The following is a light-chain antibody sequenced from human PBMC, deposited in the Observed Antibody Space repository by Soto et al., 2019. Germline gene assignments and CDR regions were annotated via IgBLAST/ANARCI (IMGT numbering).Light chain of an antibody. V-gene: IGLV2-23*01. J-gene: IGLJ1*01. Sequence: QSVLTQPASVSGSPGQSITISCTGTSSDVGSYNLVSWYQQHPGKAPKLMIYEGSKRPSGVSNRFSGPKSGNTASLTISGLQAEDEADYYCCSYAGSSTPHYVFGTGTKLTVL. CDR1: SSDVGSYNL. CDR2: EGS. CDR3: CSYAGSSTPHYV.